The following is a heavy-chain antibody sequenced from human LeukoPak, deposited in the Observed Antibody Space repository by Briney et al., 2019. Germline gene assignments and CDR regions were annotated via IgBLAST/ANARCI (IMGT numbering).Heavy chain of an antibody. D-gene: IGHD2-15*01. CDR2: ISGSGGST. J-gene: IGHJ4*02. Sequence: GGSLRLSCAASGFTFSSYAMSWVRQAPGKGLEWVSAISGSGGSTYYADSVKGRFTISRDNSKNTLYLQMNSLRAEDTAVFYCAKDGSGGSCYSHWGQGTLVTVSS. CDR1: GFTFSSYA. V-gene: IGHV3-23*01. CDR3: AKDGSGGSCYSH.